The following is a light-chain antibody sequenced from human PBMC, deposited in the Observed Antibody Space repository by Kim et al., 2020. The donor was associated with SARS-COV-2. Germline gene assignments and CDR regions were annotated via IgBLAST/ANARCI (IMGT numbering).Light chain of an antibody. CDR3: AAWDGSLRYVL. Sequence: QTAPPTCTGNNDNVGGQAAAWRQQYQGHPPKLLFYKNNRRPSGVSERFSAARSSDTATLTITGLQPENEADYYCAAWDGSLRYVLFGGGTQLTVL. V-gene: IGLV10-54*01. CDR1: NDNVGGQA. CDR2: KNN. J-gene: IGLJ2*01.